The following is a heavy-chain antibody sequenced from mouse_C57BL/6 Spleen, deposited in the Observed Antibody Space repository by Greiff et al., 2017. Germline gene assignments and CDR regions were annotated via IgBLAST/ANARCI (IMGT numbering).Heavy chain of an antibody. V-gene: IGHV3-6*01. J-gene: IGHJ4*01. D-gene: IGHD2-4*01. CDR3: ARDGITPYYYAMDY. CDR1: GYSITSGYY. Sequence: EVQLQESGPGLVKPSQSLSLTCSVTGYSITSGYYWNWIRQFPGNKLEWMGYISYDGSNNYNPSLKNRISITRDTSKNQFFLKLNSVTTEDTATYYCARDGITPYYYAMDYWGQGTSVTVSS. CDR2: ISYDGSN.